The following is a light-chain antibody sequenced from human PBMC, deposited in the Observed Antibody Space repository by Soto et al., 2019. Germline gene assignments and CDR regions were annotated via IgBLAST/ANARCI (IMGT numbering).Light chain of an antibody. Sequence: EIALTPSPGTLSLSAWERSSLSCRGSQSVSSSYLAWYQQKPGQAPRLLIYGASSRATGIPARFSGSGSGTEFTLTISSLKSEDFAVYSCQQYNNWPLTFGGGTKG. J-gene: IGKJ4*01. V-gene: IGKV3D-15*01. CDR3: QQYNNWPLT. CDR2: GAS. CDR1: QSVSSSY.